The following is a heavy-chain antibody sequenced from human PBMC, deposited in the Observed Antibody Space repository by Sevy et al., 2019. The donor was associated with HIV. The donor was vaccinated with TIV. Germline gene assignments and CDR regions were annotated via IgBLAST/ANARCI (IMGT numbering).Heavy chain of an antibody. Sequence: SETLSLTCAVYGGSFSGQHWTWLRQTPGKGLEWIGEINHSGDSNYTPSLKSRVTISVDTSKKQFSLKLSSVTAADTAVYYCARGGLPFLEWLGLLDYYDMDVWGQGTTVTVSS. CDR3: ARGGLPFLEWLGLLDYYDMDV. V-gene: IGHV4-34*01. D-gene: IGHD3-3*01. CDR2: INHSGDS. CDR1: GGSFSGQH. J-gene: IGHJ6*02.